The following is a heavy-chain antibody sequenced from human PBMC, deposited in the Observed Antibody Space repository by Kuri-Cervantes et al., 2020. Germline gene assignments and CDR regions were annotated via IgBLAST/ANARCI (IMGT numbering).Heavy chain of an antibody. J-gene: IGHJ6*03. CDR2: IDYSGST. D-gene: IGHD6-6*01. CDR3: AAGGIAARYYYYYMDV. CDR1: RGSISSGDYY. V-gene: IGHV4-61*08. Sequence: SETLSLTCTVSRGSISSGDYYWSWIRQSPGKGLEWIGYIDYSGSTNYNPSLKSRVTISVDTSKNQFSLKLSSVTAADTAVYYCAAGGIAARYYYYYMDVWGKGTTVTVSS.